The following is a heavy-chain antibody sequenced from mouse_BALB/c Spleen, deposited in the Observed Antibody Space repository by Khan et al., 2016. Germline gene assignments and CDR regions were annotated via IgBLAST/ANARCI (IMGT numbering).Heavy chain of an antibody. V-gene: IGHV4-1*02. J-gene: IGHJ1*01. CDR3: ASTFWYFDV. Sequence: EVKLLESGGGLVQPGGSLKLSCAASGFDFSRYWMSWVRRAPGKGLEWIGEINPNSSTINYTPSLKDKFIISRDNAKNTLYLQMSKVRSEDTSLYYCASTFWYFDVWGAGTTVTVSS. CDR2: INPNSSTI. CDR1: GFDFSRYW.